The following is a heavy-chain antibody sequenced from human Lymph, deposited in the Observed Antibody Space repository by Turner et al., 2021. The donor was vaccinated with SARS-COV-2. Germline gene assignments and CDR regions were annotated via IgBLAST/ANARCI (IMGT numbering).Heavy chain of an antibody. CDR1: GGSISSSSYY. CDR3: ARLVRRAEYYFDY. CDR2: IYYSGST. Sequence: QLQLQESGPVLVKPSETLSLTCTVSGGSISSSSYYWGWIRQPPGKGLEWIGNIYYSGSTYYNPSLKSRVTISVDTSKNQFSLKLSSVTAADTAVYYCARLVRRAEYYFDYWGQGTLVTVSS. J-gene: IGHJ4*02. D-gene: IGHD3-10*01. V-gene: IGHV4-39*01.